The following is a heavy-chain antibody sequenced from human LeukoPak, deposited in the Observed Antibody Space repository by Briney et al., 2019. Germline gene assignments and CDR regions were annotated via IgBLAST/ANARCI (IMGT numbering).Heavy chain of an antibody. V-gene: IGHV3-48*04. CDR2: ISGSRSLI. J-gene: IGHJ4*02. D-gene: IGHD1-1*01. CDR3: ARQFRAKYNPLDH. CDR1: GFTFRDYG. Sequence: AGSLRLSCEASGFTFRDYGMNWVRQAPGTGLEWISFISGSRSLIYYADSVRGRFTISRDNAKNSLFLQMTSLRTEDTGVFYCARQFRAKYNPLDHWGQGTLVSVSS.